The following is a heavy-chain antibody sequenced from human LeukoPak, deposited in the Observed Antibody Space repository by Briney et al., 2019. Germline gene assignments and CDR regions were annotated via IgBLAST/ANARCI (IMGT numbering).Heavy chain of an antibody. V-gene: IGHV4-59*01. J-gene: IGHJ3*02. CDR3: ARVDTSLVPDAFDI. D-gene: IGHD5-18*01. Sequence: SETLFLTCTVSGGSFSSYFWSWIRQPPGKGLEWIGYIYSSGSTNYNPSLKSRVSISADTSKNEFSLKLRSVTAADTAVYFCARVDTSLVPDAFDIWGQGSMVTVSS. CDR1: GGSFSSYF. CDR2: IYSSGST.